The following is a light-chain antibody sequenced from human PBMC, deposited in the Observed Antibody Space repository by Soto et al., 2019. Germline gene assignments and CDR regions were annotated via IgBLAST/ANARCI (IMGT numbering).Light chain of an antibody. Sequence: DIKMTQSPSSLSASVGDRVTITCPASQDINNYLNWYQQKPGQAPKLLIYDASGLEVGVPSRFSGSGSGTHFTLTISGLQPEDIATYYCQQFGNLTFSFGQGTRLEI. V-gene: IGKV1-33*01. CDR3: QQFGNLTFS. J-gene: IGKJ5*01. CDR1: QDINNY. CDR2: DAS.